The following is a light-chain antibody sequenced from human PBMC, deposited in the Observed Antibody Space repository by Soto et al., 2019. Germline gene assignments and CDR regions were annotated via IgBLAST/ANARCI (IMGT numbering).Light chain of an antibody. V-gene: IGKV3-20*01. J-gene: IGKJ1*01. CDR3: QQYGSSTWT. CDR1: QSVSNNY. Sequence: EIVLTQSPGTLSLSPGERATLSCRASQSVSNNYLAWYQQKPGQAPRLLIYDASNRSTGIPDRFSGSGSGTDFTLTISRMETEDLAAYYCQQYGSSTWTFGQGTKVDIK. CDR2: DAS.